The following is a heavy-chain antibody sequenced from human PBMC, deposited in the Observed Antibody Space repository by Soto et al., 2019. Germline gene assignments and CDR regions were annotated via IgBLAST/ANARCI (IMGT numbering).Heavy chain of an antibody. Sequence: ASVKVSCKASGHTYPDYYMNLVRQAPGQGLEWMGWINPNSGGTNSAQKFQDWVTMTKGTSFSTAYMDLRRLRADDAPSLGCITLVRGVFILGMEVWG. CDR1: GHTYPDYY. D-gene: IGHD3-10*01. CDR2: INPNSGGT. CDR3: ITLVRGVFILGMEV. J-gene: IGHJ6*02. V-gene: IGHV1-2*04.